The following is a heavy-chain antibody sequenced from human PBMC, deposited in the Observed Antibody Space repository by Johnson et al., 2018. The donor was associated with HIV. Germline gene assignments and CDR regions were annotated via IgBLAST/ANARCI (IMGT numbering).Heavy chain of an antibody. J-gene: IGHJ3*02. D-gene: IGHD3-22*01. Sequence: QVQLVESGGGVVKPGRSLRLSCAASGFTFSSYAMHWVRQAPGKGLEWVALISFDGSNKYYADSVKGRFPISRDNSKNTLYLPMNSRRAEDPAGDFCARDVHMERYFDSSGYPPPHAVDIWGQGTMVTVSS. V-gene: IGHV3-30-3*01. CDR3: ARDVHMERYFDSSGYPPPHAVDI. CDR2: ISFDGSNK. CDR1: GFTFSSYA.